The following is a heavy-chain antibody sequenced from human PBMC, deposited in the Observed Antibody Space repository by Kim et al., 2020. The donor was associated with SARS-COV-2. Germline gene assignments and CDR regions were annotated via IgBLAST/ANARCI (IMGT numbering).Heavy chain of an antibody. J-gene: IGHJ4*02. V-gene: IGHV4-34*01. Sequence: GSTNSTPSLKRRVTISVDTSKTQCSLKLSSVTAADTAVYYCARSTSSGCDYWGQGTLVTVSS. CDR2: GST. CDR3: ARSTSSGCDY. D-gene: IGHD3-22*01.